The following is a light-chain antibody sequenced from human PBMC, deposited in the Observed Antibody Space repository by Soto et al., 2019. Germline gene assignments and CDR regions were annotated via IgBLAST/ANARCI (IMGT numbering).Light chain of an antibody. Sequence: EIVLTQSPGNLSLSPGERATLSCRASQRVSNHFAWYQQKPGQAPRLLIYAASTRAAGVPVRFSGSGSETEFTLTIRSLQSEDFALYYCHQYNNWPWTFGQGTKVDIK. CDR1: QRVSNH. V-gene: IGKV3-15*01. CDR3: HQYNNWPWT. CDR2: AAS. J-gene: IGKJ1*01.